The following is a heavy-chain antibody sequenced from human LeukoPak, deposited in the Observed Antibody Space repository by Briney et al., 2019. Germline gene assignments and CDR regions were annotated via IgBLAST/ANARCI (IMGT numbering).Heavy chain of an antibody. CDR3: AKTTVGYSSGRYPGWPADC. Sequence: GGSLRLSCATSGFTFNTYAIYWVRQAPGKGLEWVSGICGSGGCTYYADSVKGRFTISRDNSKNTVYLQMNSLTADDTAVYYCAKTTVGYSSGRYPGWPADCWGQGTLVTVSP. D-gene: IGHD6-19*01. V-gene: IGHV3-23*01. CDR2: ICGSGGCT. J-gene: IGHJ4*02. CDR1: GFTFNTYA.